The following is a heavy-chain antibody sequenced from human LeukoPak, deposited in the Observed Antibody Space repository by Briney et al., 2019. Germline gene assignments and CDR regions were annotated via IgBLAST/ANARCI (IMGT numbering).Heavy chain of an antibody. V-gene: IGHV4-30-2*01. CDR1: GGSRSSGGYS. Sequence: SETLSRTCAVSGGSRSSGGYSWSWIRQPPGKGLEFIGYIYHSGTTYYNPSLKSRVTMSVDRTKNQLSLKLSSVTAADTAVYYCAKMSSSYNWFDPWGQGTLVTVSS. CDR3: AKMSSSYNWFDP. J-gene: IGHJ5*02. D-gene: IGHD6-6*01. CDR2: IYHSGTT.